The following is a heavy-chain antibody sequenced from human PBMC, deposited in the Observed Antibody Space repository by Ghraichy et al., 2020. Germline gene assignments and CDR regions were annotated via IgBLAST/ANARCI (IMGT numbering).Heavy chain of an antibody. J-gene: IGHJ4*02. CDR2: IRSKTDGGTT. V-gene: IGHV3-15*01. CDR3: TTADPGAYGDY. CDR1: GFTFTNAW. D-gene: IGHD4-17*01. Sequence: GGSLRLSCATSGFTFTNAWMSWVRQAPGKGLEWVGRIRSKTDGGTTDYAAAVKGRFTVSRDDSKKTLYLQMNSLKTEDTAVYYCTTADPGAYGDYWGQGILVTVSS.